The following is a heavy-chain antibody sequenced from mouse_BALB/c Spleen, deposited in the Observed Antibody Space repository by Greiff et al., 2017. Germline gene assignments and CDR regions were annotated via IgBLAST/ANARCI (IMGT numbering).Heavy chain of an antibody. CDR3: ASRYYGSSRYFDV. CDR1: GYAFTSYN. J-gene: IGHJ1*01. Sequence: EVKLQESGPELVKPGASVKVSCKASGYAFTSYNMYWVKQSHGKSLEWIGYIDPYNGGTSYNQKFKGKATLTVDKSSSTAYMHLNSLTSEDSAVYYCASRYYGSSRYFDVWGAGTTVTVSS. V-gene: IGHV1S135*01. D-gene: IGHD1-1*01. CDR2: IDPYNGGT.